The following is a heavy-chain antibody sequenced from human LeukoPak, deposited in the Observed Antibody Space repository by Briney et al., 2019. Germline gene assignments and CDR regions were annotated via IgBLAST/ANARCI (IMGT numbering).Heavy chain of an antibody. D-gene: IGHD1-26*01. J-gene: IGHJ4*02. V-gene: IGHV4-39*07. CDR1: GGSISSSSYY. CDR3: AREVGATDY. Sequence: PSETLSLTCAVSGGSISSSSYYWGWIRQPPGKGLEWIGSIHYSGSTNYNPSLKSRVTISVDTSKNQCSLKLSSVTAADTAVYYCAREVGATDYWGQGTLVTVSS. CDR2: IHYSGST.